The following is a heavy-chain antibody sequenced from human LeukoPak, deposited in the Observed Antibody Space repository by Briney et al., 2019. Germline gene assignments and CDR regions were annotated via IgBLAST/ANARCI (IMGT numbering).Heavy chain of an antibody. CDR3: AKDAQRGFDYSNSLEY. CDR2: IWNDGSNK. D-gene: IGHD4-11*01. V-gene: IGHV3-33*06. CDR1: GFTFSHYG. Sequence: PGRSLRLSCAASGFTFSHYGMHWVRQAPGRGLEWVAVIWNDGSNKYYADSVKGRFTISRDNSQNTVDLHTNSLRAEDTAVYYCAKDAQRGFDYSNSLEYWGQGTLVTVSS. J-gene: IGHJ4*02.